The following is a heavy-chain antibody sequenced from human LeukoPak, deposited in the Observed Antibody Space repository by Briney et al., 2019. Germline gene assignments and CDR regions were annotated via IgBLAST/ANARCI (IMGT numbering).Heavy chain of an antibody. J-gene: IGHJ6*03. CDR2: ISSSSSTI. Sequence: GGSLRLSCAASGFTFSSYSMNWVRQAPGKGLEWVSYISSSSSTIYYADSVKGRFTISRDNAKNSLYLQMNSLRAEDTAVYYCARARSEDYMDVWGKGTTVTVSS. CDR3: ARARSEDYMDV. CDR1: GFTFSSYS. V-gene: IGHV3-48*04.